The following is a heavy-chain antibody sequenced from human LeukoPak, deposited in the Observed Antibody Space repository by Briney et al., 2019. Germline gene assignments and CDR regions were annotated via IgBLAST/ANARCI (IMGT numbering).Heavy chain of an antibody. V-gene: IGHV3-74*01. J-gene: IGHJ6*03. CDR2: INGDGSTT. CDR1: GFTYSRYW. Sequence: PGGSLRLSCAASGFTYSRYWMHWVRQAPGKGLVWVSRINGDGSTTSYADSVKGGFTISRDNAKNTLYLQMNSLRAEDTAVYYCARDKTGTTSIDYMDVWGKGTTVTVSS. D-gene: IGHD1-7*01. CDR3: ARDKTGTTSIDYMDV.